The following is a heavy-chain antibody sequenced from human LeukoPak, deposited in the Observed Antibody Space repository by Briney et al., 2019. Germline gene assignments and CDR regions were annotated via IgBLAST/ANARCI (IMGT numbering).Heavy chain of an antibody. CDR1: GFNLDDYV. V-gene: IGHV3-20*04. Sequence: GGSLRLSCAASGFNLDDYVMSWVRQAPGKGLEWVSGNNWNGGNTGYADSVKGRFTVSRDNARKSLFLQMNSLRVEDTALYYCARDLYGDYGFDTWGQGTLVTVSS. D-gene: IGHD4-17*01. J-gene: IGHJ3*02. CDR3: ARDLYGDYGFDT. CDR2: NNWNGGNT.